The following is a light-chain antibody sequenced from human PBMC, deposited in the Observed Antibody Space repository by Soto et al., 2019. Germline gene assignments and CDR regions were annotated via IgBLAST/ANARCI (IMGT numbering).Light chain of an antibody. CDR2: APS. CDR1: QGISNY. J-gene: IGKJ1*01. V-gene: IGKV1-27*01. Sequence: DIQMTQSPSSLSASVRDRVTITCRASQGISNYLAWYQQKPGKVPKLLIYAPSTLQSGVPSRFSGSGSGTDFTLTISGLQPEDVATYYCQKYYSAPWTFGQGTKVEIK. CDR3: QKYYSAPWT.